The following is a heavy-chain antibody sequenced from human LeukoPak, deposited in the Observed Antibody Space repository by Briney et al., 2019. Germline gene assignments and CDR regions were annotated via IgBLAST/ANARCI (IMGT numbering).Heavy chain of an antibody. CDR3: ARGGSSSWYFEGYFDY. V-gene: IGHV4-59*01. Sequence: SETLSLTCTVSGGSISSYYWSWIRQPPGKGLEWIGYIYYSGSTNYNPSLKSRVTISVDTSKNQFSLKLSSVTAADTAVYYCARGGSSSWYFEGYFDYWGQGTLVTVSS. CDR2: IYYSGST. D-gene: IGHD6-13*01. J-gene: IGHJ4*02. CDR1: GGSISSYY.